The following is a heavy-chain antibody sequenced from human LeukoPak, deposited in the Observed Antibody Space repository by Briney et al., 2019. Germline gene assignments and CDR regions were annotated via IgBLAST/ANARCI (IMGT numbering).Heavy chain of an antibody. V-gene: IGHV1-18*01. CDR3: ARGLSGYYYYGMDV. D-gene: IGHD1-26*01. CDR2: ISAYNGNT. J-gene: IGHJ6*02. CDR1: GYTFTSYG. Sequence: ASVKVSCKASGYTFTSYGISWVRQAPGQGLEWMGWISAYNGNTNYAQRLQGRVTMTTDTSTSTAYMELRSLRSDDTAVYYCARGLSGYYYYGMDVWGQGTTVTVSS.